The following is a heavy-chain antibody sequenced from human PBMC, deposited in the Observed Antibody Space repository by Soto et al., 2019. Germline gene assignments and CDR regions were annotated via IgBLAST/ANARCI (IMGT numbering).Heavy chain of an antibody. V-gene: IGHV1-69*01. CDR1: GGTFSSYA. CDR3: ARDRLYCSGGSCIGYFDY. CDR2: IIPIFGTA. J-gene: IGHJ4*02. D-gene: IGHD2-15*01. Sequence: ASVKVSCKASGGTFSSYAISWVRQAPGQGHEWMGGIIPIFGTANYAQKFQGRVTITADESTSTAYMELSSLRSEDTAVYYCARDRLYCSGGSCIGYFDYWGQRTLVTVSS.